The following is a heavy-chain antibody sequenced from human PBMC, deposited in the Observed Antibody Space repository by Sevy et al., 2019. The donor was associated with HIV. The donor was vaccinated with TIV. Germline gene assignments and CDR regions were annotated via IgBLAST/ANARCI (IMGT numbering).Heavy chain of an antibody. D-gene: IGHD2-2*02. V-gene: IGHV4-59*08. J-gene: IGHJ4*02. CDR3: ARLRWDLVVVPGATPGCYFDS. CDR1: GDSINTYY. CDR2: VSHSGNT. Sequence: SETLSLTCTVSGDSINTYYWSWIRQPPGKGLEWIGYVSHSGNTNYNPSLKSRVSMSVDTSTNQYSLKRKSVTAADTAVYYCARLRWDLVVVPGATPGCYFDSWGQGTLVTVSS.